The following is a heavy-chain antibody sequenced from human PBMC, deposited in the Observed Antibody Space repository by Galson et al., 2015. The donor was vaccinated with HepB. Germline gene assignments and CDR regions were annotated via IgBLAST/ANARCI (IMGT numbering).Heavy chain of an antibody. CDR1: GYTFTSYA. CDR3: ARGGDCGGDCARGYYYYYMDV. J-gene: IGHJ6*03. Sequence: SVKVSCKASGYTFTSYAMNWVRQAPGQGLEWMGWINTNTGNPTYAQGFTGRFVFSLDTSVSTAYLQISSLKAEDTAVYYCARGGDCGGDCARGYYYYYMDVWGKGTTVTVSS. CDR2: INTNTGNP. V-gene: IGHV7-4-1*02. D-gene: IGHD2-21*01.